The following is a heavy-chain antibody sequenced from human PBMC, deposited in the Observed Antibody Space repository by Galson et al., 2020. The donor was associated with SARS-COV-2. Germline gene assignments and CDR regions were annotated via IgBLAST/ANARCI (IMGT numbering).Heavy chain of an antibody. V-gene: IGHV1-69*02. CDR1: GGPFSNYT. Sequence: SVKVSCKASGGPFSNYTISWVRQAPGQGLEWMGRVIPMLGLANYAPKYQARVTITADKSTSTAYMELSSLRSEDTAVYYCARAKGDYYDSSGYYTLDYAFNIWGQGTMVTVSS. CDR2: VIPMLGLA. J-gene: IGHJ3*02. D-gene: IGHD3-22*01. CDR3: ARAKGDYYDSSGYYTLDYAFNI.